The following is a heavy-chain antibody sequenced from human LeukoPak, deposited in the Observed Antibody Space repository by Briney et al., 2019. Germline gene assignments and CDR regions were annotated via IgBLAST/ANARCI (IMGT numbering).Heavy chain of an antibody. CDR2: INHSGST. Sequence: SETLSLTCAVYGGSFSGYYWSWIRQPPGRGLEWIGEINHSGSTNYNPSLKSRVTISLDTSKSQFSLKVRYVTAADTAVYYCARGLNDSWTGENYWGQGTLVTVSS. CDR1: GGSFSGYY. D-gene: IGHD3-3*01. CDR3: ARGLNDSWTGENY. J-gene: IGHJ4*02. V-gene: IGHV4-34*01.